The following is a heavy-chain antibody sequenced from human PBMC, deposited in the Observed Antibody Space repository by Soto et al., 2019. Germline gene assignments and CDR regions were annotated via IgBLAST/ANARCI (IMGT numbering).Heavy chain of an antibody. D-gene: IGHD3-10*01. CDR3: ARSRGSYYSNFDS. V-gene: IGHV1-69*08. Sequence: QVQLVQSGAEVKKPGSSVKVSCKASADTFTGYTLTWVRQAPGQGLEWVGRVIPILGASNFAQKFQGRVTISADNSTDTAYMVLTGLTSEDTTVYYCARSRGSYYSNFDSWGQGTLVTVSS. CDR1: ADTFTGYT. CDR2: VIPILGAS. J-gene: IGHJ4*02.